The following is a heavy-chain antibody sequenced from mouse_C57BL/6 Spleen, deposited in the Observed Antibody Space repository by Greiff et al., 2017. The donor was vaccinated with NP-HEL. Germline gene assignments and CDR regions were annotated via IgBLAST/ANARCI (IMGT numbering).Heavy chain of an antibody. CDR3: ARNHHCDSSYNYAMDY. V-gene: IGHV1-53*01. J-gene: IGHJ4*01. CDR1: GYTFTSYW. CDR2: INPSNGGT. Sequence: QVQLQQPGTELVKPGASVKLSCKASGYTFTSYWMHWVKQRPGQGLEWIGNINPSNGGTNYNEKFKSKATLTVDKSSSTAYMQLSSLTSEDSAVYYCARNHHCDSSYNYAMDYWGQGTSVTVSS. D-gene: IGHD1-1*01.